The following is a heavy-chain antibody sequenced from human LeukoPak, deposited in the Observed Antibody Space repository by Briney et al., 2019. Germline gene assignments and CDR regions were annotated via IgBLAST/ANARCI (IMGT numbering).Heavy chain of an antibody. CDR2: IRYDGTDK. V-gene: IGHV3-30*02. D-gene: IGHD3/OR15-3a*01. CDR1: GFTFSSHA. J-gene: IGHJ4*02. Sequence: GGSLRLSCAASGFTFSSHAMNWVRRAPGKGLEWVAFIRYDGTDKNYADSVKGRFTISRDNSKNTMYLQMNSLRGEDTAVYYCAKGLDWSVDYWGQGTLVTVSS. CDR3: AKGLDWSVDY.